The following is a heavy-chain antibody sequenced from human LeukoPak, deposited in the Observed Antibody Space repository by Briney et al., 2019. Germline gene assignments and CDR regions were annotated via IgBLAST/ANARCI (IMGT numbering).Heavy chain of an antibody. Sequence: GGSLRLSCAASGFTFISYTMNWVRQAPGKGLEWVSSISSSSTYIYYADSLKGRFTISRDNAKNPLYLQMNSLRAEDTAVYYCARGVPFGGAWGQGTLVTVSS. V-gene: IGHV3-21*01. D-gene: IGHD3-10*01. CDR3: ARGVPFGGA. CDR1: GFTFISYT. CDR2: ISSSSTYI. J-gene: IGHJ4*02.